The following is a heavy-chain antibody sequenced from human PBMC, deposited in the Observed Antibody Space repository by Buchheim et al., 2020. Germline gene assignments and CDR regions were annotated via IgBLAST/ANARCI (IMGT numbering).Heavy chain of an antibody. D-gene: IGHD3-3*01. CDR2: ISGSVGST. V-gene: IGHV3-23*01. CDR3: AKDGVLRFLEWLEYSWFDP. Sequence: EVQLLESGGGLVQPGGSLRLSCAASGFTFSSYAMSWVPQAPGKGLEWVSAISGSVGSTSYADSVKGRFTFPRANSKNTLYLQMNSLRAEDTAVYYCAKDGVLRFLEWLEYSWFDPWGQGTL. CDR1: GFTFSSYA. J-gene: IGHJ5*02.